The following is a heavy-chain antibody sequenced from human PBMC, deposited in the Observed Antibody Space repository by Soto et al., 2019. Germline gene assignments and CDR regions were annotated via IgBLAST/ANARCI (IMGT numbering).Heavy chain of an antibody. V-gene: IGHV1-69*02. CDR2: IIPILGIA. Sequence: QVQLVQSGAEVKKPGSSVKVSCKASGGTFSSYTISWVRQAPGQGLEWMGRIIPILGIANYAQKFQGRVTITADKSTSTAYMELSSLRSEETAVYYCARGSDFSCSGGSCYSAGAWFDPWGQGTLVTVSS. CDR3: ARGSDFSCSGGSCYSAGAWFDP. D-gene: IGHD2-15*01. J-gene: IGHJ5*02. CDR1: GGTFSSYT.